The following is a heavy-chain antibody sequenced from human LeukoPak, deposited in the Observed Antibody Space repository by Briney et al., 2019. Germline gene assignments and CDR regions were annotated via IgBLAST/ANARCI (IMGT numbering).Heavy chain of an antibody. Sequence: GGSLRLSCAASGFIFRNYWMDWVRQGPGEGPEWVANINQRGSEKYYVDSVRGRFTISRDNAKNSLDLQMNSLRVEDTAIYYCARLVVPPGNRAWYYKHWGQGTLVTVSS. CDR1: GFIFRNYW. D-gene: IGHD2-2*01. CDR2: INQRGSEK. CDR3: ARLVVPPGNRAWYYKH. V-gene: IGHV3-7*03. J-gene: IGHJ1*01.